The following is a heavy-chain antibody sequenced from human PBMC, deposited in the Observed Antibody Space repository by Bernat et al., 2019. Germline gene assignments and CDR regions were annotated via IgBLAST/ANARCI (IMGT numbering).Heavy chain of an antibody. CDR3: ARGPVAVAGTAHAFDI. CDR2: IWYDGSNN. Sequence: QVQLVESGGGVVQPGRSLRLSCAASGFTFSSYGMHWVRQAPGKGLEWVAVIWYDGSNNYYADSVKGRFTISRDNSKNTLYLQMNSLRAEDTAVYYCARGPVAVAGTAHAFDIWGQGTMVTVSS. V-gene: IGHV3-33*01. J-gene: IGHJ3*02. CDR1: GFTFSSYG. D-gene: IGHD6-19*01.